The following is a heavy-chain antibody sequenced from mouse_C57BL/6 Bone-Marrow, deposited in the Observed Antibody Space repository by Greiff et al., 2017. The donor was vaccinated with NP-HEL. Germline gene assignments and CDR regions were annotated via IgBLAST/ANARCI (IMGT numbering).Heavy chain of an antibody. CDR1: GFNIKDYY. Sequence: VQLQQSGAELVKPGASVKLSCTASGFNIKDYYMHWVKQRTEQGLVWIGRIDPEDGETKYAPSFQGKATITADTSSNTAYLQLSILTSEDSAVYYCARSWYGSSYDYWGQGTTLTVSS. D-gene: IGHD1-1*01. J-gene: IGHJ2*01. CDR2: IDPEDGET. V-gene: IGHV14-2*01. CDR3: ARSWYGSSYDY.